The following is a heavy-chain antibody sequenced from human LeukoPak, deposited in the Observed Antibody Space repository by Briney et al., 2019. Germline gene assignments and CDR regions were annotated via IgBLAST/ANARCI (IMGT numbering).Heavy chain of an antibody. Sequence: PSETLSLTCTVSGGYISSYYWSWIRQPPGKGLEWIGYIYYSGSTNYNPSLKSRVTISVDTSKNQFSLKLSSVTAADTAVYYCARMRYYYGSGSYYYFDYWGQGTLVTVSS. CDR1: GGYISSYY. J-gene: IGHJ4*02. D-gene: IGHD3-10*01. V-gene: IGHV4-59*01. CDR2: IYYSGST. CDR3: ARMRYYYGSGSYYYFDY.